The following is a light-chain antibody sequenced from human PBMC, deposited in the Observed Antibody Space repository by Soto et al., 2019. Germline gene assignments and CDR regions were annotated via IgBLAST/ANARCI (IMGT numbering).Light chain of an antibody. Sequence: QSVLTQPPSVSAAPGQEVTISCSGSSSNIGIDFVSWYQHLPGTAPKLLIYEDNKRPSRIPDRFSGSKSGTLATLVITGLQTGDEADYYCGAWDISLSGGVFGGGTKVTVL. V-gene: IGLV1-51*02. CDR3: GAWDISLSGGV. CDR2: EDN. J-gene: IGLJ3*02. CDR1: SSNIGIDF.